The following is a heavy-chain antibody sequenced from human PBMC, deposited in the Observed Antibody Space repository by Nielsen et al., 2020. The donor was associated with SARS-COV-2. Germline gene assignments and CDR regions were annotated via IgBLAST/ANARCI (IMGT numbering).Heavy chain of an antibody. CDR2: IYYGGST. CDR1: DDSINNYY. CDR3: AGGKYQLFYFDY. J-gene: IGHJ4*02. Sequence: SETLSLTCTVSDDSINNYYWSWVRQTPGKGLEWIGYIYYGGSTYYNPSLKSRVVISVDSSKSQFSLDLSSVTAADTAVYYCAGGKYQLFYFDYWGQGTLVTVSS. V-gene: IGHV4-59*01. D-gene: IGHD3-16*01.